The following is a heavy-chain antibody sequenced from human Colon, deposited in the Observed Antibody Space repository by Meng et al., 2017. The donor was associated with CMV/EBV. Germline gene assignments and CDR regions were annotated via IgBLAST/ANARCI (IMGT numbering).Heavy chain of an antibody. CDR2: ISWDGSST. Sequence: GGSLRLSCAASGFTFDDYAMHWVRHAPGKGLEWVSLISWDGSSTYYADSVKGRFTVSRDNSKNSLYLQMNSLRAEDTAFFYCAKDISKFQRGDFYFYGMDVWGQGTTVTVSS. CDR1: GFTFDDYA. CDR3: AKDISKFQRGDFYFYGMDV. J-gene: IGHJ6*02. D-gene: IGHD2/OR15-2a*01. V-gene: IGHV3-43D*03.